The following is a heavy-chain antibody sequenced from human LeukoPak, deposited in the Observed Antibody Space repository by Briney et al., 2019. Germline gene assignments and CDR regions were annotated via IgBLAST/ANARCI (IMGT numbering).Heavy chain of an antibody. CDR2: IYYSGST. CDR3: ARRSASNYVFDY. CDR1: GGSISSYY. V-gene: IGHV4-59*08. D-gene: IGHD4-11*01. Sequence: PSETLSLTCTVSGGSISSYYWSWIRQPPGKGLEWIGYIYYSGSTNYNPSLKSRVTMSVDTSKNQFSLKLSSVTAADTAVYYCARRSASNYVFDYWGQGTLVTVSS. J-gene: IGHJ4*02.